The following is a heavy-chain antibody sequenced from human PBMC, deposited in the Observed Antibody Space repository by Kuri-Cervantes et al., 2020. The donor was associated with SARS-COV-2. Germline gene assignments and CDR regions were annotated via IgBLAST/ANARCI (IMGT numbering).Heavy chain of an antibody. J-gene: IGHJ4*02. V-gene: IGHV1-3*01. Sequence: ASVKVSCKSSGLTFVNYAMHWVRQVPGQRLEWMGWINAGNGDTKISQKFQGRVTITRDIFADTAYMDLSSLRSEDTAVYYCAMYFYGSGNYHDTLDKWGQGTLVTVSS. CDR3: AMYFYGSGNYHDTLDK. D-gene: IGHD3-10*01. CDR2: INAGNGDT. CDR1: GLTFVNYA.